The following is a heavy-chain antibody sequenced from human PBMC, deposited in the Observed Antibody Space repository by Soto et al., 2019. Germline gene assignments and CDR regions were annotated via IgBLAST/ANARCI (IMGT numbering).Heavy chain of an antibody. V-gene: IGHV1-46*01. D-gene: IGHD3-3*01. CDR1: GYTFTSYY. CDR2: INPSGGST. Sequence: QVQLVQSGAEVKKPGASVKVSCKASGYTFTSYYMHWVRQAPGQGLEWMGIINPSGGSTSYAQKFQGRVTMTRDTSTSTVYMELSSLRSEDTAVYYCARDLRKWSGWRNYYYYGMDVWGQGTTVTVSS. CDR3: ARDLRKWSGWRNYYYYGMDV. J-gene: IGHJ6*02.